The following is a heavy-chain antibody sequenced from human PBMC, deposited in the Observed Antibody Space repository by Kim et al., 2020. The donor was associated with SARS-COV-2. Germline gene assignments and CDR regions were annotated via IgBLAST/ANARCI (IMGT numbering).Heavy chain of an antibody. CDR3: AREGVLLGGGNSGNWFDP. Sequence: SETLSLTCAVSGGSISSGGYSWSWIRQPPGKGLEWIGYIYHSGSTYYNPSLKSRVTISVDRSKNQFSLKLSSVTAADTAVYYCAREGVLLGGGNSGNWFDPWGQGTLVTVSS. CDR1: GGSISSGGYS. J-gene: IGHJ5*02. V-gene: IGHV4-30-2*01. D-gene: IGHD2-21*02. CDR2: IYHSGST.